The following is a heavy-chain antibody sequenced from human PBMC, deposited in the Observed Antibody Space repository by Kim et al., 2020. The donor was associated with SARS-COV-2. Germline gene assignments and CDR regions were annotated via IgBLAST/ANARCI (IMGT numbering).Heavy chain of an antibody. CDR3: AKDIQGSRIAAVAGY. J-gene: IGHJ4*02. V-gene: IGHV3-9*01. D-gene: IGHD6-25*01. Sequence: SVKGRFTIARDNAKNSLYLQMNSLRAEDTALYYCAKDIQGSRIAAVAGYWGQGTLVTVSS.